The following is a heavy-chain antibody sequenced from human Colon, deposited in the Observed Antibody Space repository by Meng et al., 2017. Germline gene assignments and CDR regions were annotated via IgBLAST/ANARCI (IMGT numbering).Heavy chain of an antibody. CDR3: ARGPLDY. J-gene: IGHJ4*02. Sequence: ERASAALCRAPDTLSHTFTLSGGSFSRGSCDWSWIRQPPGKGLEWIGYIYYSGSTNYDRSLKSRVTISVDTSKNQCSLKLSSVTAAATAVYYCARGPLDYWGQGTLVTVSS. V-gene: IGHV4-61*01. CDR2: IYYSGST. CDR1: GGSFSRGSCD.